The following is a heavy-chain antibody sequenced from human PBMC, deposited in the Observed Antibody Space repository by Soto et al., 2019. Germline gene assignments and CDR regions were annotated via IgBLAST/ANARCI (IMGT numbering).Heavy chain of an antibody. CDR3: AKDYDSSGYYCQH. CDR1: GFTVSSNF. CDR2: ISWNSGSI. J-gene: IGHJ1*01. D-gene: IGHD3-22*01. Sequence: GGSLRLSCAASGFTVSSNFMNWVRQAPGKGLGWVSGISWNSGSIGYADSVKGRFTISRDNAKNSLYLEMNSLRAEDTALYYCAKDYDSSGYYCQHWGQGTLVTVSS. V-gene: IGHV3-9*01.